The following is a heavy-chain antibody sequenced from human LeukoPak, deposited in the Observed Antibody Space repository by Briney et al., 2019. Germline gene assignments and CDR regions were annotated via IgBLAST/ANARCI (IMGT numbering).Heavy chain of an antibody. Sequence: GGSLRLSCAASGFTFSSYSMNWVRQAPGKGLEWVSYISSSSSTIYYADSVKGRFTISRGNAKNSLYLQMNSLRAEDTAVYYCARVSYDFWSGYYTDYWGQGTLVTVSS. V-gene: IGHV3-48*01. J-gene: IGHJ4*02. CDR1: GFTFSSYS. CDR3: ARVSYDFWSGYYTDY. CDR2: ISSSSSTI. D-gene: IGHD3-3*01.